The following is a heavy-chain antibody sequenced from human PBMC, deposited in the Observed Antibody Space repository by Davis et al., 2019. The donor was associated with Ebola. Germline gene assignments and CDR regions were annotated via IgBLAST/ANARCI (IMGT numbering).Heavy chain of an antibody. CDR1: GYTFTSYG. Sequence: ASVKVSCKASGYTFTSYGISWVRQAPGQGLEWMGIINPSGGSTSYAQKFQGRVTMTRNTSISTAYMELSSLRSEDTAVYYCARPNIPFARALYYYYYGMDVWGQGTTVTVSS. CDR3: ARPNIPFARALYYYYYGMDV. V-gene: IGHV1-46*01. D-gene: IGHD2/OR15-2a*01. J-gene: IGHJ6*02. CDR2: INPSGGST.